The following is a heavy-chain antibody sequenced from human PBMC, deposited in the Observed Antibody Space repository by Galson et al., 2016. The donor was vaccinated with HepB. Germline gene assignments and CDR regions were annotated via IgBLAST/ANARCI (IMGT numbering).Heavy chain of an antibody. CDR2: IRQDGSQK. J-gene: IGHJ4*02. CDR1: GFKFDIYW. Sequence: SLRLSCAASGFKFDIYWMSWVRQAPGKGLEWVADIRQDGSQKYNVDSVKGRFTISRDNAKNSVYLQMNSLRAEDTAKYYCANPGTYLLYWGQGTLVTVSS. D-gene: IGHD2-21*01. V-gene: IGHV3-7*03. CDR3: ANPGTYLLY.